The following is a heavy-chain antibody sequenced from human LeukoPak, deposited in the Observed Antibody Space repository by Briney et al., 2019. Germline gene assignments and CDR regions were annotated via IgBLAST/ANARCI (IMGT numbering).Heavy chain of an antibody. CDR2: IKQDGSEK. J-gene: IGHJ3*02. V-gene: IGHV3-7*01. CDR1: GFTFSSYW. CDR3: AREAVAGNDAFDI. Sequence: PGGSLRLSCAASGFTFSSYWMSWVRQAPGKGLEWVANIKQDGSEKYYVDSVKGRFTISRDNAKNSLYLQMNSLRAEDTAVYYCAREAVAGNDAFDIWGQGTMVTVS. D-gene: IGHD6-19*01.